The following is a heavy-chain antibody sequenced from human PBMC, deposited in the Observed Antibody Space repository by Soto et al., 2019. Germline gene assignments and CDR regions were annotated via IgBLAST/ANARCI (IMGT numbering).Heavy chain of an antibody. D-gene: IGHD3-22*01. V-gene: IGHV4-31*03. CDR3: ARGGYYYENSGQNAYDY. Sequence: SDTLSLPSTVSGGSLSRGGNCWSWVRQHPWKGLEWIGYIYYGGSTYYNPSLKSRATISGDTSKNHFSLKLSSVTAADTAVYYCARGGYYYENSGQNAYDYWGQGILVTVS. CDR1: GGSLSRGGNC. J-gene: IGHJ4*01. CDR2: IYYGGST.